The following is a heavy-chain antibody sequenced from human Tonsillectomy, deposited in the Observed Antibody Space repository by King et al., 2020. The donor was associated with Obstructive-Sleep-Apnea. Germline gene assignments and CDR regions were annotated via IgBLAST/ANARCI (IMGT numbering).Heavy chain of an antibody. D-gene: IGHD1-1*01. Sequence: QLVQSGGGLVKPGGSLRLSCAASGLTLNDAWMTWVRQAPGKGLEWVGRIKSKTEGGTTNYAAPVKGRFTISRDDSKNTLYLQMHSLKTEDTAVYYCTKRGTDHSDGRAVRAYWGQGTLVTVSS. CDR1: GLTLNDAW. V-gene: IGHV3-15*01. J-gene: IGHJ4*02. CDR2: IKSKTEGGTT. CDR3: TKRGTDHSDGRAVRAY.